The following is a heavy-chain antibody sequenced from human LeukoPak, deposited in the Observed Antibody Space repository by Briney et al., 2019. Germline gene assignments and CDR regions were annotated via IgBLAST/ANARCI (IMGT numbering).Heavy chain of an antibody. CDR2: IYYSGST. Sequence: SEALSLSCTVSGGSISSYYWSWIRQPPGKGLEWIGYIYYSGSTKYNPSLKSRVTISVDTSKNQFSLKLSSVTAADTAVYYCARLKVPPLGNWNDGWFDPWGQGTLVTVSS. CDR1: GGSISSYY. V-gene: IGHV4-59*08. D-gene: IGHD1-1*01. J-gene: IGHJ5*02. CDR3: ARLKVPPLGNWNDGWFDP.